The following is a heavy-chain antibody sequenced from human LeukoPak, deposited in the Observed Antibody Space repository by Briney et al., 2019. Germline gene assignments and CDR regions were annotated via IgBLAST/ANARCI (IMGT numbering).Heavy chain of an antibody. CDR1: GFTFSTYG. J-gene: IGHJ4*02. CDR2: LRYDGVNK. D-gene: IGHD6-25*01. CDR3: AKDYSIAAHLVDF. V-gene: IGHV3-30*02. Sequence: PGGSLRLSCAASGFTFSTYGMHWVRQAPGKGLEWVACLRYDGVNKYYADSVKGRFTISRDTSKNTLYLQMNSLRTEDTAVYYCAKDYSIAAHLVDFWGQGTLVTVSS.